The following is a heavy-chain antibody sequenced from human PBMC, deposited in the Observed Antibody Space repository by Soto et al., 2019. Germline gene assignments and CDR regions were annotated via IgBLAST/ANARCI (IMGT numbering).Heavy chain of an antibody. D-gene: IGHD3-10*01. CDR1: GGSISSYY. Sequence: SETLSLTCTVSGGSISSYYWSWIRQPPGKGLEWIGYIYYSGSTNYNPSLKSRVTISVDASKNQFSLKLSSVTAADTAVYYCARASITMVRGVIITGYGMDVWGQGTTVTVSS. CDR2: IYYSGST. J-gene: IGHJ6*02. V-gene: IGHV4-59*01. CDR3: ARASITMVRGVIITGYGMDV.